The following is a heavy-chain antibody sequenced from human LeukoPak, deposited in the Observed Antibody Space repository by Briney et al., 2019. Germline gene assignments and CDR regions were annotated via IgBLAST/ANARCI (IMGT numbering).Heavy chain of an antibody. J-gene: IGHJ4*02. CDR1: GFTFSSYW. CDR2: IKQDGSEK. Sequence: QTGGSLRLSCAASGFTFSSYWMSWVRQAPGKGLEWVANIKQDGSEKYYVDSVKGRFTISRDNAKNSLYLQMNSLRAEDTAVYYCARAAAAGDYYFDYWGQGILVTVSS. V-gene: IGHV3-7*03. CDR3: ARAAAAGDYYFDY. D-gene: IGHD6-13*01.